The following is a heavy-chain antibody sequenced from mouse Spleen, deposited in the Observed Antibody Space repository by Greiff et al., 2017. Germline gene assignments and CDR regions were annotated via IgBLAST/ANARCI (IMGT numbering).Heavy chain of an antibody. CDR1: GYTFTDYE. CDR2: IDPETGGT. D-gene: IGHD2-1*01. Sequence: QVQLQQSGAELVRPGASVTLSCKASGYTFTDYEMHWVKQTPVHGLEWIGAIDPETGGTAYNQKFKGKAILTADKSSSTAYMELRSLTSEDSAVYYCTREGVYGNPFAYWGQGTLVTVSA. J-gene: IGHJ3*01. V-gene: IGHV1-15*01. CDR3: TREGVYGNPFAY.